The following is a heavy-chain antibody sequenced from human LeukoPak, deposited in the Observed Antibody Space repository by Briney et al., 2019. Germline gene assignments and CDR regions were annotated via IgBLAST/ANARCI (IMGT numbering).Heavy chain of an antibody. CDR3: AKDRKATTVRPYYFDY. J-gene: IGHJ4*02. D-gene: IGHD4-11*01. CDR1: GFTFSSYA. V-gene: IGHV3-23*01. CDR2: ISGSGGST. Sequence: GGSLRLSXAASGFTFSSYAMSWVRQAPGKGLEWVSAISGSGGSTYYADSVKGRFTISRDNSKNTLYLQMNSLRAEDTAVYYCAKDRKATTVRPYYFDYWGQGTLVTVSS.